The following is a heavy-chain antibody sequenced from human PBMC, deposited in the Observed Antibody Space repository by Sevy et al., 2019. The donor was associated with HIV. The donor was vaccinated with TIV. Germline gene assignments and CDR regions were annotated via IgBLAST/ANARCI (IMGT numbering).Heavy chain of an antibody. CDR3: AKLYCGGDCYGRGSGNDAFEF. CDR2: ISGSGGST. V-gene: IGHV3-23*01. CDR1: GFTFSSYA. Sequence: GGSLRLSCAASGFTFSSYAMSWVRQAPGKGLEWVSIISGSGGSTYYADSVKGRFTISRDNSKNRLHLQMNSLRAEDTAVYYCAKLYCGGDCYGRGSGNDAFEFWGQGTMVTVSS. J-gene: IGHJ3*01. D-gene: IGHD2-21*01.